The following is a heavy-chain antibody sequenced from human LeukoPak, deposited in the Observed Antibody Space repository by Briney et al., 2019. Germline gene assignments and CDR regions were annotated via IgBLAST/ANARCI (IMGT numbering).Heavy chain of an antibody. Sequence: NPSETLSLSCTVSGGSFSSGSYYWNWIRQPPGKGLEWIGYIYYSGSTNYNPSLNSRVTISLDTSKNQFSLKLSSVTAADPAVFYCARGYSSIRGWFDLWGQGTPVTVSS. D-gene: IGHD6-13*01. CDR1: GGSFSSGSYY. CDR3: ARGYSSIRGWFDL. CDR2: IYYSGST. J-gene: IGHJ5*02. V-gene: IGHV4-61*01.